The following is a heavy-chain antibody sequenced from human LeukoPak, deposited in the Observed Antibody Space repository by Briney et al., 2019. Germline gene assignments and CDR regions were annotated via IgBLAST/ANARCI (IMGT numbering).Heavy chain of an antibody. CDR3: AKWGDYDVLTGYYVSDY. CDR2: ITGSGGNT. CDR1: GFTFSNYA. V-gene: IGHV3-23*01. Sequence: GGSLRLSCAASGFTFSNYAMRWVRPAPGRGLEWVSAITGSGGNTYYAGSVKGRFSIARDNSKNAVFLQMNSLRAEDTDVYYCAKWGDYDVLTGYYVSDYWGQGTLVTVSS. J-gene: IGHJ4*02. D-gene: IGHD3-9*01.